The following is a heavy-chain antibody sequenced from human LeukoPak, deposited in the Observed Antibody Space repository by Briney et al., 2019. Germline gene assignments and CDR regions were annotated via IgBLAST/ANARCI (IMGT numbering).Heavy chain of an antibody. J-gene: IGHJ4*02. CDR1: GYTFTSYY. CDR3: AKGSVVGATNFDY. D-gene: IGHD1-26*01. CDR2: INPSGGST. Sequence: ASVNVSCKPSGYTFTSYYMHWVQQAPAQGLEWMGIINPSGGSTSYAQNFQGRVTMTRDTSTSTVYMELSSLRSEDTAVYYCAKGSVVGATNFDYWGQGTLVTVSS. V-gene: IGHV1-46*01.